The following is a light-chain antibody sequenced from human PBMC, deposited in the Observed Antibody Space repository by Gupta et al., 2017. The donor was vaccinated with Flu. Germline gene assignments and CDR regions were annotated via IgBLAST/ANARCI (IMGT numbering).Light chain of an antibody. CDR3: QSYDSSLSGPSYV. V-gene: IGLV1-40*01. CDR1: TSNIGAGYD. J-gene: IGLJ1*01. Sequence: VSSSGRTSNIGAGYDVQWYQQLPGTAPKLLIYVNNHRPSGVPDRFSGSKSGTSASLAITGLQPEDEADYYCQSYDSSLSGPSYVFGTGTKVTVL. CDR2: VNN.